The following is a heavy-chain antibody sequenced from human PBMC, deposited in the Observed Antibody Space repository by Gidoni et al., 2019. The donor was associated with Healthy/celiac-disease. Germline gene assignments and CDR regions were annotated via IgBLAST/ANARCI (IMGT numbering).Heavy chain of an antibody. V-gene: IGHV3-43*01. Sequence: EVQLVESGGVVVQPGGSLRLSCAASGLPFDDYTMPWVRQAPGKGLEWVSLISWDGGSTYYADSVKGRFTISRDNSKNSLYLQMNSLRTEDTALYYCAKDRGSGWVFDYWGQGTLVTVSS. CDR1: GLPFDDYT. CDR3: AKDRGSGWVFDY. CDR2: ISWDGGST. J-gene: IGHJ4*02. D-gene: IGHD6-19*01.